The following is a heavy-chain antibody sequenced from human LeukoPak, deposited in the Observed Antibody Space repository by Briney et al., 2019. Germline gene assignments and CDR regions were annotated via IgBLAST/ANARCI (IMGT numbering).Heavy chain of an antibody. CDR3: AKPVRGVIAYDY. D-gene: IGHD3-10*01. Sequence: GGSLRLSCAASGFTFSSYAMSWVRQAPGKELEWVSAISGGGGSTYCADSVKGRFTISRDNSKNTLYLQMNSLRAEDTAVYYCAKPVRGVIAYDYWGQGTLVTVSS. CDR2: ISGGGGST. CDR1: GFTFSSYA. J-gene: IGHJ4*02. V-gene: IGHV3-23*01.